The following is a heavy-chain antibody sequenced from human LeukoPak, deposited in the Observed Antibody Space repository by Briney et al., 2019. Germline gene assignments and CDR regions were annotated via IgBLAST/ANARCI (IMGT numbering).Heavy chain of an antibody. D-gene: IGHD3-3*01. CDR1: GYTLTELS. J-gene: IGHJ3*02. Sequence: ASVKVSCKVSGYTLTELSMHWVRQAPGNGLEWMGGFDPEDGETIYAQKFQGRVTMTEDTSTDTAYMELRSLRSDDTAVYYCARDSPTDRVLRFLEWLSPETDAFDIWGQGTMVTVSS. V-gene: IGHV1-24*01. CDR2: FDPEDGET. CDR3: ARDSPTDRVLRFLEWLSPETDAFDI.